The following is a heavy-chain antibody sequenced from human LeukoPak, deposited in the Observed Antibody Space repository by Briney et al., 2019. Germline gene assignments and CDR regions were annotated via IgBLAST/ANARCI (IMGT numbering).Heavy chain of an antibody. Sequence: GGSLRLSCAASGFTFSSYAMSWVCQAPGKGLAWVSAISGSGGSTYYADSLKGRFTISRDNSKNTLYLQMNSLRAEDTAVYYRAKRAVGPFDYWGQGTLVTVSS. CDR2: ISGSGGST. V-gene: IGHV3-23*01. D-gene: IGHD4-23*01. J-gene: IGHJ4*02. CDR3: AKRAVGPFDY. CDR1: GFTFSSYA.